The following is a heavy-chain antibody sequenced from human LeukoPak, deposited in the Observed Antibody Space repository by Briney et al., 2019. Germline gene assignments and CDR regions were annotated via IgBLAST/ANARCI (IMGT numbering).Heavy chain of an antibody. CDR3: ARLYVDTAMVDFDY. D-gene: IGHD5-18*01. V-gene: IGHV1-69*06. CDR1: GGTFSSYA. Sequence: SVNVSCKASGGTFSSYAISWVRQAPGQGLEWMGGIIPIFGTANYAQKFQGRVTITADKSTSTAYMELSSLRSEDTAVYYCARLYVDTAMVDFDYWGQGTLVTVSS. J-gene: IGHJ4*02. CDR2: IIPIFGTA.